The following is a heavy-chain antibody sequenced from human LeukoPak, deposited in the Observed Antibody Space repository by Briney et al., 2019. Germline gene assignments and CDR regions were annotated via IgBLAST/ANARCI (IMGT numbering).Heavy chain of an antibody. J-gene: IGHJ4*02. CDR3: AQDGAWLRFDH. D-gene: IGHD5-12*01. CDR2: ISPGGDIK. Sequence: PGGSLRLSCAASGFTVSSNYMSWVRQAPGKGLEWVSGISPGGDIKYYADSVKGRFVISRDNSKNTVYLQMNSLRVDDTARYYCAQDGAWLRFDHWGQGTLVTVSS. CDR1: GFTVSSNY. V-gene: IGHV3-23*01.